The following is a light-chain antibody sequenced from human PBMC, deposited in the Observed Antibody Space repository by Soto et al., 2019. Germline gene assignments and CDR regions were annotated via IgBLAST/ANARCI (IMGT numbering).Light chain of an antibody. CDR2: RNN. J-gene: IGLJ2*01. V-gene: IGLV1-47*01. Sequence: QSVLTQAPSASGTPGQTVTFSCSGSSSNIGGNYVYWYRQLPGTAPKLLIYRNNQRPSGVPDRFSGSKSGTSASLAISGLRAEDEADYYCAVWDDSLSGVVFGGGTKLTVL. CDR3: AVWDDSLSGVV. CDR1: SSNIGGNY.